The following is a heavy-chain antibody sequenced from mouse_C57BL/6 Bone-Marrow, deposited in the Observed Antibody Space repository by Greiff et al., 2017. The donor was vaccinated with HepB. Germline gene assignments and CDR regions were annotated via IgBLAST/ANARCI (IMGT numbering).Heavy chain of an antibody. CDR1: GFTFTDDH. D-gene: IGHD1-1*01. CDR3: VKAVSNGNGYTWFAY. CDR2: IRNKANGYTT. Sequence: DVKLVESGGGLVQPGASLRLSCAASGFTFTDDHMSWVRQPPGKALEWLALIRNKANGYTTEHTASVKGRFTISRDNSQTILYLQRNTLRAEDSATYYWVKAVSNGNGYTWFAYWGQGTLVTVSA. J-gene: IGHJ3*01. V-gene: IGHV7-4*01.